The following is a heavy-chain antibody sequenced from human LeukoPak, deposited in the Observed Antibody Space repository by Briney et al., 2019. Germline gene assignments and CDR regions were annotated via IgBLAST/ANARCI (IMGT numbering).Heavy chain of an antibody. V-gene: IGHV4-59*01. CDR1: GVSISSYY. D-gene: IGHD6-6*01. Sequence: SETLSLTCTVSGVSISSYYWSWIRQPPGKGLEWIGYIYYSGDSSYNPSLKSRVTISVDTSKNQSSLNLTSVIAADTAVYYCARRARSSDYWGQGTLVTVSS. CDR3: ARRARSSDY. J-gene: IGHJ4*02. CDR2: IYYSGDS.